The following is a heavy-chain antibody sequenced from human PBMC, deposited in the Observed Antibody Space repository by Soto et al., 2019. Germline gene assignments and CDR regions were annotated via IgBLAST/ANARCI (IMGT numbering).Heavy chain of an antibody. CDR1: GFIFSSYE. Sequence: PGGSLRLSCAASGFIFSSYEMNWVRQAQGKGLEWVSYISSSGGTIYYADSVKGRFTISRDNAKNSLYLQMNSLRAEDTALYYCASGIIEGRPYYYYGMDVWGQGTTVTVSS. J-gene: IGHJ6*02. D-gene: IGHD6-6*01. CDR3: ASGIIEGRPYYYYGMDV. V-gene: IGHV3-48*03. CDR2: ISSSGGTI.